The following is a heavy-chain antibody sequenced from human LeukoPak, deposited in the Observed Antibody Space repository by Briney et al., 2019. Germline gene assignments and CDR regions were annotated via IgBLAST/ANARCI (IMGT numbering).Heavy chain of an antibody. J-gene: IGHJ6*04. CDR1: GLTLGSYW. D-gene: IGHD6-13*01. CDR3: ARDARIAIAGSEYYYYGMDV. V-gene: IGHV3-74*01. CDR2: INTDGSSV. Sequence: PGGSLRLSCAASGLTLGSYWMHWVRQAPGKGLVWVSRINTDGSSVSYADSVKGRFTISRDNAKNTLYLQMNSLRAEDTAVYYCARDARIAIAGSEYYYYGMDVWGKGTPVTVSS.